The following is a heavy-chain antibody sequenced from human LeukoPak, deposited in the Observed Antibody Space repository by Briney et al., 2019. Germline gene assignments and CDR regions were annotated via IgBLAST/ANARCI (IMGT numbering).Heavy chain of an antibody. D-gene: IGHD1-20*01. J-gene: IGHJ4*02. CDR1: GFMFSGYW. V-gene: IGHV3-74*01. CDR2: IDNDGNGI. CDR3: AKASGITGTFQVGPDY. Sequence: GGSLKLSCAASGFMFSGYWMHWVRQGPEKGLELVSRIDNDGNGIIYADSVKGRFTTSRDNAKNTLYLQMSSLRVEDTAVYYCAKASGITGTFQVGPDYWGQGTLVTVSS.